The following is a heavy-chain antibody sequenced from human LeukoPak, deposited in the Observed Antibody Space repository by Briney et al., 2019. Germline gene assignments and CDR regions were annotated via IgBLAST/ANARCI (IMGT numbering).Heavy chain of an antibody. CDR3: ARDYKYAFDN. D-gene: IGHD5-24*01. Sequence: LGGSLLLSCAASGFKFSDYSMNWGRPAPGKGLEGISYFGIDSGNTNYADSVKGRFTISGDKAKNSLYLQMNSLRVEDTAVYYCARDYKYAFDNWGQGTLVTVSS. J-gene: IGHJ4*02. CDR1: GFKFSDYS. V-gene: IGHV3-48*01. CDR2: FGIDSGNT.